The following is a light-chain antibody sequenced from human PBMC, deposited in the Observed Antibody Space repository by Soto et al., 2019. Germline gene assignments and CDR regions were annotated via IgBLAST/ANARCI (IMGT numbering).Light chain of an antibody. Sequence: EIVLTQSPATLSLSPGERATLSCRASQSVSSYLAWYQQKPGQAPRLLIYDASNRATGIPARFSGSGSGTDVSFTISSLEPEDFAVYYCHQRSNWPPVTFGGGTKVEIK. CDR2: DAS. J-gene: IGKJ4*01. CDR1: QSVSSY. CDR3: HQRSNWPPVT. V-gene: IGKV3-11*01.